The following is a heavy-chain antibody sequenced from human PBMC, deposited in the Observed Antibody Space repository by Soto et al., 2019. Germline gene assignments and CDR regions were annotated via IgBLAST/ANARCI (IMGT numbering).Heavy chain of an antibody. CDR3: ATVASTHFDS. CDR1: GGSISSPSYN. Sequence: QVQLQQSGPGLLKPSETLSLTCTVSGGSISSPSYNWGWVRQPPGKGPEWIGSFFCGGRTHYSPPLESRLSISVDTARSQVSLILTSVTAADTAVYYCATVASTHFDSWGQGALVVVSS. D-gene: IGHD1-1*01. J-gene: IGHJ4*02. V-gene: IGHV4-39*01. CDR2: FFCGGRT.